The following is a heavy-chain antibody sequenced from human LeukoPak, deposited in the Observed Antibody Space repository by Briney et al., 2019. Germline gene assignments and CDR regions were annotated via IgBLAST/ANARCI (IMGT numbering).Heavy chain of an antibody. Sequence: PGGCLRLSCSASGFTFSSYAMHWVRQAPGKGLEYVSAISSNGGSTYYADSVKGRFTISRDNSKNTLYLQMSSLRAEDTAVYYCVEGVWGYSSSWYDYWGQGTLVTVSS. D-gene: IGHD6-13*01. V-gene: IGHV3-64D*06. CDR3: VEGVWGYSSSWYDY. CDR1: GFTFSSYA. CDR2: ISSNGGST. J-gene: IGHJ4*02.